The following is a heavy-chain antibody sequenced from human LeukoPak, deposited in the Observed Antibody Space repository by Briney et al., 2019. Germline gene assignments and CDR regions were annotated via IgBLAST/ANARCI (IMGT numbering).Heavy chain of an antibody. V-gene: IGHV1-18*01. Sequence: ASVTVSCTASGYTFTSYGISWVRQAPGQGLEWMGWISAYNGNTDYAQKLQGRVTMTIDTSTSTAYMELRSLRSDDTAVYYCARDALIAVAADFDYWGQGTLVTVSS. J-gene: IGHJ4*02. CDR2: ISAYNGNT. CDR3: ARDALIAVAADFDY. CDR1: GYTFTSYG. D-gene: IGHD6-19*01.